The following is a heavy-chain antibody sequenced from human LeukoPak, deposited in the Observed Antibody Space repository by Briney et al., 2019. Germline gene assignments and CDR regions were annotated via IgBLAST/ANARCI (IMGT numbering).Heavy chain of an antibody. D-gene: IGHD6-13*01. J-gene: IGHJ6*03. Sequence: GGSLRLSCAASGFTFSSYEMNWVRQAPGKGLEWVSYISSSGSTIYYADSVKGRFTISRDNAKNSVYLQMNSLTAEDTGLYYCARDATTAVGWVYMDVWGKGTTVTISS. CDR3: ARDATTAVGWVYMDV. V-gene: IGHV3-48*03. CDR2: ISSSGSTI. CDR1: GFTFSSYE.